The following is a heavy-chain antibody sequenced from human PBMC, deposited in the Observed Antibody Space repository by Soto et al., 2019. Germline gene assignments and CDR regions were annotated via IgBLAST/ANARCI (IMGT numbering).Heavy chain of an antibody. CDR3: ARAGIFGVVIMREKQAFGY. J-gene: IGHJ4*02. D-gene: IGHD3-3*01. CDR1: GGSISSYY. V-gene: IGHV4-4*07. Sequence: PSETLSLTCTVSGGSISSYYWSWIRQPAGKGLEWIGRIYTSGSTNYNPSLKSRVTMSVDTSRNQFSLKLSSVTAADTAVYYCARAGIFGVVIMREKQAFGYWGQGTLVTVSS. CDR2: IYTSGST.